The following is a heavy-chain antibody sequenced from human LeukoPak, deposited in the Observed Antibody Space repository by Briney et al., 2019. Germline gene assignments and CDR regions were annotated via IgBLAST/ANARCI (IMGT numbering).Heavy chain of an antibody. CDR2: ISDNNDHT. J-gene: IGHJ4*02. V-gene: IGHV3-23*01. D-gene: IGHD1-14*01. Sequence: GGSLRLSCVASGFTFSSYAMSWVRQAPGKGLEWVSAISDNNDHTYYADSVKGRFTISRDNSKNTLYLQMNSLRAEDTAVYYCAKPARTDYTDYWGQGTLVTVSS. CDR3: AKPARTDYTDY. CDR1: GFTFSSYA.